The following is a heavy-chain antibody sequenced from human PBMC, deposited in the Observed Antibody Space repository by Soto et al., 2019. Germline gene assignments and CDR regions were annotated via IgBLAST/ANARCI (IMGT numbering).Heavy chain of an antibody. V-gene: IGHV1-3*01. J-gene: IGHJ6*03. D-gene: IGHD2-2*01. CDR1: GYTFTSYA. Sequence: QVQLVQSGAEVKKPGASVKVSCKASGYTFTSYAMHWVRQAPGQRLEWMGWINAGNGNTKYSQKFQGRVTITRDTSASTAYMELSSLRSEDTAVYYCARDTFQSLVPAARLVIYSYYMDVWGKGTTVTVSS. CDR3: ARDTFQSLVPAARLVIYSYYMDV. CDR2: INAGNGNT.